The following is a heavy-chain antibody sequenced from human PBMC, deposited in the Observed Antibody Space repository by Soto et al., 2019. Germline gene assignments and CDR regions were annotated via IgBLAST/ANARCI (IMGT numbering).Heavy chain of an antibody. D-gene: IGHD3-3*01. J-gene: IGHJ6*02. CDR1: GFTSDDFA. CDR2: VRSKTYDGAA. CDR3: TRDGDFYGFDV. V-gene: IGHV3-49*04. Sequence: EVQLVESGGGSVQPGRSLRLSCTFSGFTSDDFALTWVRQAPGKGLEWLGLVRSKTYDGAAEYAASVKGRFTISRDESTSTAFLQMNRLKTEDTAVYYCTRDGDFYGFDVWGQGTTVTVSS.